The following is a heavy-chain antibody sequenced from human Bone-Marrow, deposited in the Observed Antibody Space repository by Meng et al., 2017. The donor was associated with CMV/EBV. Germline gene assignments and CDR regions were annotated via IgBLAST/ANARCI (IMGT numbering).Heavy chain of an antibody. Sequence: GESLKISCAASGFTFSSYWMSWVRQAPGKGLEWVANIKQDGSEKYYVDSVKGQFTISRDNAKNSLYLQMNSLRAEDTAVYYCARDRTYGSGTGGYGMDVWGQGTTVTVSS. CDR1: GFTFSSYW. CDR3: ARDRTYGSGTGGYGMDV. D-gene: IGHD3-10*01. J-gene: IGHJ6*02. V-gene: IGHV3-7*01. CDR2: IKQDGSEK.